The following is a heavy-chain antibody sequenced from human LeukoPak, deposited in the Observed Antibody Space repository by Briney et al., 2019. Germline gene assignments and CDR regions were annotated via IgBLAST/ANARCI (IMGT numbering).Heavy chain of an antibody. CDR1: GFTFNNYW. J-gene: IGHJ1*01. CDR3: GRGDRGPY. V-gene: IGHV3-7*01. D-gene: IGHD3-10*01. Sequence: GGSLRLSCAASGFTFNNYWMSWVRQAPGKGLEWVANIKRDGSEKYYVGSVKGRFTISRDNAKNSLYLQMNSLRAEDTAVYFCGRGDRGPYWGQGTLVTVSS. CDR2: IKRDGSEK.